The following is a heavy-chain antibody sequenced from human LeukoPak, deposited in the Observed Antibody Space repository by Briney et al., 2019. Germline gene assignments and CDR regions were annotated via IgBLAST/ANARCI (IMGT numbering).Heavy chain of an antibody. CDR1: GYSFTSFC. CDR2: IDPSVSYT. Sequence: GESLKISCKGSGYSFTSFCISWVRQIPGQGLEWMGRIDPSVSYTNYSPSFQGHVTLSADKSISTAYLQWSSLKASDTAMYYCATLMYYYDSSGPSRFDPWGQGTLVTVSS. V-gene: IGHV5-10-1*01. D-gene: IGHD3-22*01. J-gene: IGHJ5*02. CDR3: ATLMYYYDSSGPSRFDP.